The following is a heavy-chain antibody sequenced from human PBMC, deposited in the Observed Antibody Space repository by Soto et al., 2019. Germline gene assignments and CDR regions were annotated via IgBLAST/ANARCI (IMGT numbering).Heavy chain of an antibody. CDR3: ARDRGIMATIGGYYGMDV. Sequence: SVKVSCKASGGTFSSYAISWVRQSPGQGLEWMGGIIPIFGTANYAQKFQGRVTITADESTSTAYMELSSLRSEDTAVYYCARDRGIMATIGGYYGMDVWGQGTTVTVAS. D-gene: IGHD5-12*01. J-gene: IGHJ6*02. V-gene: IGHV1-69*13. CDR1: GGTFSSYA. CDR2: IIPIFGTA.